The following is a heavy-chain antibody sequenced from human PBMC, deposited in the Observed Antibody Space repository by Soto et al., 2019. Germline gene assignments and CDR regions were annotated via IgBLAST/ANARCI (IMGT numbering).Heavy chain of an antibody. CDR3: AKHRKYSSSLTPALVAY. CDR1: GFTFSSYA. J-gene: IGHJ4*02. V-gene: IGHV3-23*01. CDR2: ISGSGGST. D-gene: IGHD6-6*01. Sequence: PGGSLRISCAASGFTFSSYAMSWVRQAPGKGLEWVSAISGSGGSTYCADSVKGRFTISRDNSKNTPYLQMNSLRAEDTAVYYCAKHRKYSSSLTPALVAYWGQGTLVTVSS.